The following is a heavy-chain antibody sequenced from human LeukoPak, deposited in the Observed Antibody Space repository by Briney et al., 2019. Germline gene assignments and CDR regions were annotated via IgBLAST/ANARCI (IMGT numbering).Heavy chain of an antibody. CDR2: ISGSGGST. V-gene: IGHV3-23*01. CDR3: AKGLSSVPRYYFDY. CDR1: GFTFRSYA. Sequence: GASLRLSCAASGFTFRSYAMSWVRQAPGKGLEWVSAISGSGGSTNYADSVKGWFTISRDNSKNTLYLQMNSLRAEDTAVYYCAKGLSSVPRYYFDYWGQGTLVTVSS. J-gene: IGHJ4*02. D-gene: IGHD3-10*01.